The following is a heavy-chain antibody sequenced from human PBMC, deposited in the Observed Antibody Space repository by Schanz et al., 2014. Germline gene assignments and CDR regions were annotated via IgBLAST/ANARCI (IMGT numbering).Heavy chain of an antibody. Sequence: QVQLVESGGGVVQPGRSLRLSCAASGFMFSSYGMHWVRQAPGKGLEWVGVISYDGSKKSYADSVKGRFTISRDNSKNTLYLQMISLRAEDTAVYYCARDGYSVVVISPTESFDIWGQGTMVTVSP. CDR3: ARDGYSVVVISPTESFDI. D-gene: IGHD2-21*01. V-gene: IGHV3-33*08. J-gene: IGHJ3*02. CDR1: GFMFSSYG. CDR2: ISYDGSKK.